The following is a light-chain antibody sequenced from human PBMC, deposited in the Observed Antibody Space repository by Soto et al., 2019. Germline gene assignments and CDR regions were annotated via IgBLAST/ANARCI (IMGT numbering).Light chain of an antibody. CDR1: QSISSW. CDR2: EAS. V-gene: IGKV1-5*03. CDR3: QQYYRYPPA. J-gene: IGKJ3*01. Sequence: DIQMTQSPSTLSASVGDRVTITCRASQSISSWLAWYQQKPGKAPKVLIYEASSLESGVPSRFSGSKSETEFTLTISSLQPEDFATYYCQQYYRYPPAFGPGTKVDI.